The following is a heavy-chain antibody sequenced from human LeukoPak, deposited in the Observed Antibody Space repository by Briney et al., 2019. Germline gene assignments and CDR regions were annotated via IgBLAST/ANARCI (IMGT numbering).Heavy chain of an antibody. Sequence: GASVKLSCKASGYTFTGYYMHWVLQAPGQGLEWMGWINPNSGGTNYAQKFQGRVTMTRDTSISTAYMELSRLRSDDTAVYYCARAQNCGGDCYLPYYYYYYMDVWGKGTTVTVSS. CDR1: GYTFTGYY. CDR2: INPNSGGT. V-gene: IGHV1-2*02. D-gene: IGHD2-21*01. J-gene: IGHJ6*03. CDR3: ARAQNCGGDCYLPYYYYYYMDV.